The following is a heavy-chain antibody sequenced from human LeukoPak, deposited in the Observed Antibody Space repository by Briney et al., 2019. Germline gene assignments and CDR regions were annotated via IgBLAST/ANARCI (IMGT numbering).Heavy chain of an antibody. CDR2: IRYDGIHE. CDR3: ARIPNIAAAGTGY. D-gene: IGHD6-13*01. CDR1: GFTFSSYG. V-gene: IGHV3-30*02. Sequence: GGSLRLSCSSSGFTFSSYGFHWVRQAPGKGLEWVAFIRYDGIHEFYADSVKGRFTISRDNSKNTLFLQMNSLRVEDAAVYYCARIPNIAAAGTGYWGQGTLVTVSS. J-gene: IGHJ4*02.